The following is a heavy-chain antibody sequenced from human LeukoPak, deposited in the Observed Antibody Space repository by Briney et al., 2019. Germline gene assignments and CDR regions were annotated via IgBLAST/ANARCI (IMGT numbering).Heavy chain of an antibody. J-gene: IGHJ6*02. Sequence: ASVKVSCKASGYTFTSYDINWVRQATGQGLEWMGWMNPNSGNTGYAQKFQGRVTMTRNTSISTAYMELSSLRSEDTAVYYCTRLVGRCSGTSCSILVYYYGMDVWGQGTTVTVSS. CDR2: MNPNSGNT. D-gene: IGHD2-2*01. CDR1: GYTFTSYD. CDR3: TRLVGRCSGTSCSILVYYYGMDV. V-gene: IGHV1-8*01.